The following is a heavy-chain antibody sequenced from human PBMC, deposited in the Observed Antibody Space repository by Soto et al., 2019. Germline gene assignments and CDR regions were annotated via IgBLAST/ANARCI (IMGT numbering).Heavy chain of an antibody. CDR1: GGTFSSYA. J-gene: IGHJ6*02. Sequence: ASVKVSCKASGGTFSSYAISWVRQAPGQGLEWMGGIIPIFGTANYAQKFQGRVTITADESTSTAYMELSSLRSEDTAVYYCARDQPPGTIFGVVTTTYYYYGMDVWGQGTTVTVSS. D-gene: IGHD3-3*01. CDR2: IIPIFGTA. CDR3: ARDQPPGTIFGVVTTTYYYYGMDV. V-gene: IGHV1-69*13.